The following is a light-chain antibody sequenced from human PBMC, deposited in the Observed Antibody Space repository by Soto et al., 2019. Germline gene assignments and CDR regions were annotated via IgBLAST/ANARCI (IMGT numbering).Light chain of an antibody. J-gene: IGKJ1*01. CDR1: QGISSY. Sequence: QMTQSPSSLSASVGDRVTITCRASQGISSYLAWYQQKPGKAPKLLIYAASTLQSGVPSRFSGSGSGTDFTLTISCLQSEDFATYYCQQYYSYPPTVGQGTNVDIK. V-gene: IGKV1-8*01. CDR3: QQYYSYPPT. CDR2: AAS.